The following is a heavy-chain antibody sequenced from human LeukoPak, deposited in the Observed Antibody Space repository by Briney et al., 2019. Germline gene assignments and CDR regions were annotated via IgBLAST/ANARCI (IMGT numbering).Heavy chain of an antibody. J-gene: IGHJ6*02. CDR1: GFRFSNYW. CDR3: ARGDCTGGTCYTGYYYYAMDV. V-gene: IGHV3-7*02. D-gene: IGHD2-15*01. Sequence: GGSLRLSCAASGFRFSNYWMTWVRQAPGKGLEWVANIKQGGSEKQYVGSVKGRFTISRDNAKNSLYLQMDSLTAEDTAVYYCARGDCTGGTCYTGYYYYAMDVWGQGTTVTVSS. CDR2: IKQGGSEK.